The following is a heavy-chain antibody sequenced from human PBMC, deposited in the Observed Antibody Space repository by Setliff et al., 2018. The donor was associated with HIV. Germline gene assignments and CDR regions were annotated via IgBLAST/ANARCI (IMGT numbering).Heavy chain of an antibody. V-gene: IGHV4-61*08. Sequence: SETLSLTCTVSGGSISSGDYYWSWIRQPPGKGLEWIGYIYATGSTNYNPSLKGRVTVSVDTAKNQFSLNLSSVTAADTAVYYCAREEDGEPWGQGTLVTVSS. J-gene: IGHJ4*02. D-gene: IGHD3-10*01. CDR3: AREEDGEP. CDR1: GGSISSGDYY. CDR2: IYATGST.